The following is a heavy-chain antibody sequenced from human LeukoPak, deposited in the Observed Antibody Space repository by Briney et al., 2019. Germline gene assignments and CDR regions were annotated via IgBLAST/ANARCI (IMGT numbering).Heavy chain of an antibody. J-gene: IGHJ5*02. V-gene: IGHV3-7*01. CDR3: RTGHYDGSA. CDR2: VKKDGSEK. Sequence: PGGSLRLSCAASGFTFTDYWMSWVRQAPGKGLEWVANVKKDGSEKYYVDSVKGRFTISRDNAKNSLYLQMNSLRAEDTAVYYCRTGHYDGSAWGQGTLVTVSS. CDR1: GFTFTDYW. D-gene: IGHD4-23*01.